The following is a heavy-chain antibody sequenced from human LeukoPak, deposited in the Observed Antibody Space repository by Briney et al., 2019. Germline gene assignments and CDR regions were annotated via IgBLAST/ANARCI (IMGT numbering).Heavy chain of an antibody. D-gene: IGHD5-12*01. Sequence: GGSLRLSCAVSGFTFSSYSMNWVRQAPGKGLEGVSYISGGSSIIKYADSVKGRFTISRDNAQNSLYLQMYSLRAEDTAVYYCARDYDHSFDYWGQGILVTVSS. V-gene: IGHV3-48*01. J-gene: IGHJ4*02. CDR1: GFTFSSYS. CDR2: ISGGSSII. CDR3: ARDYDHSFDY.